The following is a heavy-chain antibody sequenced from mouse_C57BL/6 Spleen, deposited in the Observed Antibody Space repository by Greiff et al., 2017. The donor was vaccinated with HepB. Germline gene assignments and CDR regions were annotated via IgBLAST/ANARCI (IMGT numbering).Heavy chain of an antibody. CDR2: IYPSDSET. J-gene: IGHJ4*01. CDR3: ARRAITTVVAPGGMDY. D-gene: IGHD1-1*01. Sequence: QVQLQQPGAELVRPGSSVKLSCKASGYTFTSYWMDWVKRRPGKGLEWIGNIYPSDSETHYNQKLKDKATLTVDKSSSTAYMQLSSLTSEDSAVYYCARRAITTVVAPGGMDYWGQGTSVTVSS. CDR1: GYTFTSYW. V-gene: IGHV1-61*01.